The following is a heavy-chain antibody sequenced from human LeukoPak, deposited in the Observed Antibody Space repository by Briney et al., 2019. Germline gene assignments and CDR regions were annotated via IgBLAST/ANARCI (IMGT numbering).Heavy chain of an antibody. CDR1: GGSISSYY. CDR3: ARPYCGGDCYDHDAFDI. CDR2: IYYSGST. Sequence: PSETLSFTCTVSGGSISSYYWSWLRQPPGKGLEWIGYIYYSGSTNYNPSLKSRVTISVDTSKNQFSLKLSSVTAADTAVYYCARPYCGGDCYDHDAFDIWGQGTMVTVSS. V-gene: IGHV4-59*01. J-gene: IGHJ3*02. D-gene: IGHD2-21*02.